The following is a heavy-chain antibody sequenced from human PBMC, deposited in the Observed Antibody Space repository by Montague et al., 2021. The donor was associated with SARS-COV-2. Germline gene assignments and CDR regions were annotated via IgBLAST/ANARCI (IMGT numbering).Heavy chain of an antibody. CDR1: GFSLISDGVG. Sequence: PALVKPTKTLTLTCTFSGFSLISDGVGVGWIRQPPGKALEWLALXFWNDDKRYNSSLKNRLTVTKDTSKNQVVLTMTNIDPLDTGTYYCAHSLLFSSLGAFDSWDQGTLVTVTS. J-gene: IGHJ4*02. CDR2: XFWNDDK. D-gene: IGHD7-27*01. CDR3: AHSLLFSSLGAFDS. V-gene: IGHV2-5*01.